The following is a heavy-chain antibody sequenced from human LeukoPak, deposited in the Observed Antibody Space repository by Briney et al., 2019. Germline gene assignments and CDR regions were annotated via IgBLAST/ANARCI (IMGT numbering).Heavy chain of an antibody. CDR1: GFTFSNYN. V-gene: IGHV3-21*01. CDR2: ISSSSSYI. J-gene: IGHJ4*02. D-gene: IGHD5-18*01. Sequence: GGSLRLSCAASGFTFSNYNMNWVRQAPGKGLEWVSSISSSSSYIYYADSVKGRFTISRDNAKNSLYLQMNSLRAEDTAVYYCARGGYSYGFDYWGQGTLVTVSS. CDR3: ARGGYSYGFDY.